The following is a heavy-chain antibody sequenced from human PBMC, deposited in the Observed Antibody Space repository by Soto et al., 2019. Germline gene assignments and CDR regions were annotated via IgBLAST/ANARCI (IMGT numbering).Heavy chain of an antibody. CDR2: INHSGST. CDR1: GGSFSGYY. Sequence: SETLSLTCAVYGGSFSGYYWSWIRQPPGKGLEWIGEINHSGSTNYNPSLKSRVTISVDTSKNQFSLKLSSVTAADTAVYFCARHLKAVAAAMAYWGQGIPVTVSS. V-gene: IGHV4-34*01. J-gene: IGHJ4*02. CDR3: ARHLKAVAAAMAY. D-gene: IGHD6-19*01.